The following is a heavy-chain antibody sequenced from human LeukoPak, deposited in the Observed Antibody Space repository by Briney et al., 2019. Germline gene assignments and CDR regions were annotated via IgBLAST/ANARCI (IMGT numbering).Heavy chain of an antibody. CDR3: ARDSGSGNNDY. CDR2: ISAGNGNT. J-gene: IGHJ4*02. CDR1: GYTFTSYA. D-gene: IGHD1-26*01. V-gene: IGHV1-3*01. Sequence: ASVKVSCKASGYTFTSYAMHWVHQAPGQRLEWMRWISAGNGNTKYSQNFQGRVTFISSTSATTAFMELSILRSEDAAVYYCARDSGSGNNDYWGQGTLVTVSS.